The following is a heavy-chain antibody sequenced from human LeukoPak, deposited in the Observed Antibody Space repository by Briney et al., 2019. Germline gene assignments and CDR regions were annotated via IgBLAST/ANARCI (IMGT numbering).Heavy chain of an antibody. V-gene: IGHV3-23*01. D-gene: IGHD3-10*01. CDR2: ISGSGGST. Sequence: PGGSLRLSCAASGFTFSSYAMSWVRQAPGKGLEWVSAISGSGGSTYYADSVKGRFTISRDNSKNTLYLQMNSLRAEDTAVYYCAKDERGDGSGSYTFFDYWGQGTLVTVSS. CDR3: AKDERGDGSGSYTFFDY. CDR1: GFTFSSYA. J-gene: IGHJ4*02.